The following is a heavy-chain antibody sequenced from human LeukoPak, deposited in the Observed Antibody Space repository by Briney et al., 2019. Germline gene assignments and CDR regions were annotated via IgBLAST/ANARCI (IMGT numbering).Heavy chain of an antibody. V-gene: IGHV4-31*03. J-gene: IGHJ3*02. D-gene: IGHD3-22*01. Sequence: PSETLSLTCTVSGGSISSGGYYWSWIRQHPGKGLEWIGYIYYSGSTYYNPSLKSRVTISVDTSKNQFSLKLSSVTAADTAVYYCARGEYYYDSSGYYYPDAFDIWGQGTMVTVSS. CDR1: GGSISSGGYY. CDR2: IYYSGST. CDR3: ARGEYYYDSSGYYYPDAFDI.